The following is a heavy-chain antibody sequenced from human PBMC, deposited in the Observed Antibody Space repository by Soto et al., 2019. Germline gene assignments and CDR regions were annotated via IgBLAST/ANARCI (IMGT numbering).Heavy chain of an antibody. V-gene: IGHV3-53*01. Sequence: GGSLRLSCAASGFTVSANYMTWVRQAPGKGLEWVSVIYSGGSTCYADSMKGRFTISRDNSKNTVYLQMNSLRAEDTAVYYCARLATGTTLDYWAQGSLVTVSS. CDR2: IYSGGST. CDR1: GFTVSANY. J-gene: IGHJ4*02. CDR3: ARLATGTTLDY. D-gene: IGHD1-7*01.